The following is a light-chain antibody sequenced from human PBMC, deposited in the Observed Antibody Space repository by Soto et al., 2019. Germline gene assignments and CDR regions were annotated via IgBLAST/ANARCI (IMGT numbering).Light chain of an antibody. CDR2: GAS. J-gene: IGKJ2*01. CDR3: QQYGNSPYT. CDR1: QSVSSY. Sequence: EIVLTQSPGTLSLSPGERATLSCRASQSVSSYLVWYQQKPGQTPRLLIYGASNRATGIPDRFGGSGSGTDFTLTISRLEPEDFAVYYCQQYGNSPYTFGQGTKLEIK. V-gene: IGKV3-20*01.